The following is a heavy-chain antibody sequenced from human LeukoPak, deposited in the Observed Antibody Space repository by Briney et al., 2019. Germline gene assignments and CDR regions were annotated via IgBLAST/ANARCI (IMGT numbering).Heavy chain of an antibody. Sequence: GESLQISCKGSGYSFTSYWIGWVRQLPGKGLEWMGIIYPGDSDTRYSPSFQGQVTISADKSTSTAYLQWSSLKASDTATYYCARHGYQLLPWAFDYWGQGTLVTVSS. CDR2: IYPGDSDT. D-gene: IGHD2-2*01. CDR1: GYSFTSYW. CDR3: ARHGYQLLPWAFDY. J-gene: IGHJ4*02. V-gene: IGHV5-51*01.